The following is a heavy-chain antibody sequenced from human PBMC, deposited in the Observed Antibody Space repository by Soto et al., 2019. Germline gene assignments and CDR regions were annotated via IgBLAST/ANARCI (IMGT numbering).Heavy chain of an antibody. CDR3: ARDRYCSGGSCFGMDV. J-gene: IGHJ6*02. D-gene: IGHD2-15*01. V-gene: IGHV3-33*01. CDR1: GFTFSSYG. Sequence: VGSLRLSCAASGFTFSSYGMHWVRQAPGKGLEWVAVIWYDGSNKYYADSVKGRFTISRDNSKNMLYLQMNSLRAEDTAVYYCARDRYCSGGSCFGMDVWGQGTTVTVSS. CDR2: IWYDGSNK.